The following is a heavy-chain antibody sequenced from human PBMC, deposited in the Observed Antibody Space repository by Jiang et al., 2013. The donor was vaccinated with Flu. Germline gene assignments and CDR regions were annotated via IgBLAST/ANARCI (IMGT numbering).Heavy chain of an antibody. D-gene: IGHD3-10*01. CDR3: ARSLPGDSGGFDY. CDR2: IYYSGST. J-gene: IGHJ4*02. V-gene: IGHV4-59*08. Sequence: GPGLVKPSETLSLTCTVSGGSISSYYWSWIRQPPGKGLEWIGYIYYSGSTNYNPSLKSRVTISVDTSKNQFSLKLSSVTAADAAVYYCARSLPGDSGGFDYWGQGTLVTVSS. CDR1: GGSISSYY.